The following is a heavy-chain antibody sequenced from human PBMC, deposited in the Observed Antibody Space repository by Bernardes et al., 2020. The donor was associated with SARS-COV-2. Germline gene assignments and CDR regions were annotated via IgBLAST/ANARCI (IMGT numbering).Heavy chain of an antibody. CDR3: VRDSTVQPKLDH. CDR2: INVSGGLS. D-gene: IGHD6-13*01. Sequence: GGSLRLSCAASGFTFSDYAMAWVRQTPGKGLQWVSTINVSGGLSFDADSTRGRFTICRDNSKNTLYQQMNSLRHDDAGVYYCVRDSTVQPKLDHWGQGTMVTVSS. V-gene: IGHV3-23*01. CDR1: GFTFSDYA. J-gene: IGHJ4*02.